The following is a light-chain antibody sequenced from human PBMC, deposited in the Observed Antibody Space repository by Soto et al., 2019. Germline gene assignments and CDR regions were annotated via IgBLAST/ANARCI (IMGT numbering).Light chain of an antibody. Sequence: QSVLTQPPSASGSPGQSVAISCTGTSSDVGCYNYVSWYQQHPGKAPKLMIYEVNKRPSGVPDRFSGSKSGNTASLTVSGLQAEDEADYYCSSYAGSINVFGTGTKLTVL. CDR1: SSDVGCYNY. J-gene: IGLJ1*01. CDR3: SSYAGSINV. V-gene: IGLV2-8*01. CDR2: EVN.